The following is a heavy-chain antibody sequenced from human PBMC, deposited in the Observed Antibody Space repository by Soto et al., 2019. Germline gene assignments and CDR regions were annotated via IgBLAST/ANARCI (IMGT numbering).Heavy chain of an antibody. CDR1: GYTFSGYY. V-gene: IGHV1-2*07. D-gene: IGHD3-10*01. CDR2: INTDTGGT. J-gene: IGHJ4*02. CDR3: ARDPIGGGTPYYCDF. Sequence: QIQLVQSGAEVKKPGASVKVSCRASGYTFSGYYMHWLRQAPGQGPEWLGWINTDTGGTDSAHKFTGRVPMTRDTSISTAYLGLSRLRSEETAVYYCARDPIGGGTPYYCDFWGQGTLVTVSS.